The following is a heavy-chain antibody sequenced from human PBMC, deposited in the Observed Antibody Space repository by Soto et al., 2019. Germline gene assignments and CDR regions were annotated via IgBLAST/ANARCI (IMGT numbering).Heavy chain of an antibody. CDR2: IYHSGGT. Sequence: SETLSLTCSVSAGSISSGGYYWNWIRQPPGKGLEWIGYIYHSGGTYSSPSLRSRVTISVDTSKNQFSLKLSSVTAADTAVYYCARDRGGYGVYDYWGQGTLVTVSS. V-gene: IGHV4-31*03. CDR3: ARDRGGYGVYDY. D-gene: IGHD5-12*01. J-gene: IGHJ4*02. CDR1: AGSISSGGYY.